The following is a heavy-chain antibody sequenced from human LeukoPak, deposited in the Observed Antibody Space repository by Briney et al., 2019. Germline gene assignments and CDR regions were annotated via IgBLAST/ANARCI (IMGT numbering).Heavy chain of an antibody. CDR2: IYFSGST. CDR3: ARGTYYYDSSFGY. V-gene: IGHV4-61*05. D-gene: IGHD3-22*01. CDR1: GGSISSSSYY. Sequence: SETLSLTCTVSGGSISSSSYYWGWIRQPPGKGLEWIGYIYFSGSTNYNPSLKSRVTISVDTSKNQFSLKLSSVTAADTAVYYCARGTYYYDSSFGYWGQGTLVTVSS. J-gene: IGHJ4*02.